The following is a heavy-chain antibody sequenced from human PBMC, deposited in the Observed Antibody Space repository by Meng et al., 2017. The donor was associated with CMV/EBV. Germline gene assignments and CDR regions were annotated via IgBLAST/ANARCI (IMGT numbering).Heavy chain of an antibody. D-gene: IGHD2-2*02. CDR2: IIPILGIA. V-gene: IGHV1-69*02. CDR3: AGRYCSSTSCYTHGYGAFDI. Sequence: SVKVSCKASGGTLSSYTISWVRQAPGQGLEWMGRIIPILGIANYAQKFQGRVTITADKSTSTAYMELSSLRSEDTAVYYCAGRYCSSTSCYTHGYGAFDIWGQGTMVTVSS. J-gene: IGHJ3*02. CDR1: GGTLSSYT.